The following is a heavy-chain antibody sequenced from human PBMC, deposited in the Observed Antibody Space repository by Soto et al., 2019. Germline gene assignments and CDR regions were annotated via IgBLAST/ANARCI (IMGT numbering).Heavy chain of an antibody. CDR2: ISYDGSNK. CDR1: GFPFSSYA. CDR3: ARGPRGSGWYTYYYGMDV. D-gene: IGHD6-19*01. J-gene: IGHJ6*02. Sequence: GGSLRLSCAASGFPFSSYAMHWVRQAPGKGLEWVAVISYDGSNKYYADSVKGRFTISRDNSKNTLYLQMNSLRAEDTAVYYCARGPRGSGWYTYYYGMDVWGQGTTVTVSS. V-gene: IGHV3-30-3*01.